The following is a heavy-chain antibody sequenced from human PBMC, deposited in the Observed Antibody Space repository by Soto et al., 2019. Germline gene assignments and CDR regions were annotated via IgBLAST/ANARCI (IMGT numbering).Heavy chain of an antibody. D-gene: IGHD7-27*01. CDR1: GFTFSSYG. CDR3: AKDSGRHEGYFDY. V-gene: IGHV3-30*18. Sequence: GGSLRLSCAASGFTFSSYGMHWVRQAPGKGLEWVAVISYDGSNKYYADSVKGRFTISRDNSKNTLYLQMNSLRAEDTAVYYCAKDSGRHEGYFDYWGQGTLVTVSS. J-gene: IGHJ4*02. CDR2: ISYDGSNK.